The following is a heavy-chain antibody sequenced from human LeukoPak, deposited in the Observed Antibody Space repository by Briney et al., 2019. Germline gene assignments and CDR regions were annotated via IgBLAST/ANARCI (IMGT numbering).Heavy chain of an antibody. CDR2: ISSSSSTI. CDR3: AREGWLRVDY. J-gene: IGHJ4*02. D-gene: IGHD5-12*01. Sequence: PGGSLRLSCAASGFTFSSYSMNWVRQAPGKGLEWVSYISSSSSTIYYADSVKGRFTISRDNAKNSLYLQMNSLRAEDTAVYYCAREGWLRVDYWGQGTLVTVSS. CDR1: GFTFSSYS. V-gene: IGHV3-48*01.